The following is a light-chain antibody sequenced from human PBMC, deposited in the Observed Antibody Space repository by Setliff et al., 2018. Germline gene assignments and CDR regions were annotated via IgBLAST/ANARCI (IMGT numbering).Light chain of an antibody. CDR1: NSDIGGHNY. CDR2: EVF. Sequence: QSALTQPASVSGSPGQSITISCAGSNSDIGGHNYVSWFQQHPGKAPKLMIYEVFNRPSGVSDRFSGSKSGNTASLTISGLQAEDEADYYCNSYTTCTSVVFGVGT. J-gene: IGLJ3*02. V-gene: IGLV2-14*01. CDR3: NSYTTCTSVV.